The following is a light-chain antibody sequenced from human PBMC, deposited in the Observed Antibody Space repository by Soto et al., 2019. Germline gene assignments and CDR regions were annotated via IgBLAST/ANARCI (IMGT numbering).Light chain of an antibody. CDR3: GSHTRRITYV. J-gene: IGLJ1*01. CDR1: SSDIGDYNY. V-gene: IGLV2-14*01. Sequence: QSALTQPASMSGSPGQSITISCTGTSSDIGDYNYVSWYQQRPDEAPKLVIYDVNSRPSGLSARLSGSKSGNTASLTISGLHNEDDAAYYSGSHTRRITYVFGTRAKVTV. CDR2: DVN.